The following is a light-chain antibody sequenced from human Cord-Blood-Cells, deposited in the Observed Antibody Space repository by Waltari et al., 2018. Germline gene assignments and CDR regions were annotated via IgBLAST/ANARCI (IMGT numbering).Light chain of an antibody. J-gene: IGKJ5*01. V-gene: IGKV3-15*01. CDR2: GAS. Sequence: EIVMTQSPATLSVSPGERATLSCRASQSVISNLVWYQQKPGQAPRLLIYGASTRATGIPARFSGSGSGTEFTLTISSLQSEDFAVYYCQQYNNWPITFGQGTRLEIK. CDR3: QQYNNWPIT. CDR1: QSVISN.